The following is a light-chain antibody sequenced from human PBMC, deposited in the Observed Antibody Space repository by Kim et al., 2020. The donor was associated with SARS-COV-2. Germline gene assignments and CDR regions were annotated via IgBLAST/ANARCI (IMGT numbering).Light chain of an antibody. V-gene: IGLV3-1*01. Sequence: SYELTQPPSVSVSPGQTASITCSGEKLGDKYACWYQQKPGQSPVLVIYQDSKRPSGIPERFSGSNSGNTATLTIRGTQAMDEADYYCQAWDSSTVVFGGGTQLTVL. CDR1: KLGDKY. CDR3: QAWDSSTVV. CDR2: QDS. J-gene: IGLJ2*01.